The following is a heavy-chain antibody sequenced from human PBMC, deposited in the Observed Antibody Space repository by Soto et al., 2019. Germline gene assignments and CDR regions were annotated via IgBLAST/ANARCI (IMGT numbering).Heavy chain of an antibody. V-gene: IGHV3-7*04. D-gene: IGHD6-19*01. Sequence: PGVSLRLSCAASGFTFSSYWMSWVRQAPGKGLEWVANIKQDGSEKYYVDSVKGRFAISRDNAKNSLYLQMNSLRAEDAAVYYCARGSSGWYPGYFDYWGQGTLVTVSS. CDR1: GFTFSSYW. J-gene: IGHJ4*02. CDR2: IKQDGSEK. CDR3: ARGSSGWYPGYFDY.